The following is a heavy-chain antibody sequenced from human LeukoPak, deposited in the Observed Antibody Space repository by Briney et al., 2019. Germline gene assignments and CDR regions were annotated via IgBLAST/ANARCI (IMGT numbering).Heavy chain of an antibody. V-gene: IGHV4-61*02. CDR3: ARGDYGGNSETGYYYYMDV. D-gene: IGHD4-23*01. J-gene: IGHJ6*03. CDR1: GGSISSGSYY. Sequence: SQTLSLTCTVSGGSISSGSYYWSWIRQPAGKGLEWIGRIYTSGSTNYNPSLKSRVTISVDTSKNQFSLKLSSVTAADTAVYYCARGDYGGNSETGYYYYMDVWGKGTTVTVSS. CDR2: IYTSGST.